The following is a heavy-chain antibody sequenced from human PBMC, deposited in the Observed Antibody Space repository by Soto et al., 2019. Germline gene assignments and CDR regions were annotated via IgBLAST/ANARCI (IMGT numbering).Heavy chain of an antibody. J-gene: IGHJ6*02. CDR2: ISYDGSNK. D-gene: IGHD6-13*01. Sequence: GGSLRLSCAASGVTFSSYAMHWVRQAPGKGLEWVAVISYDGSNKYYADSVKGRFTISRDNSKNTLYLQMNSLRAEDTAVYYCARDSRQQLAYYYYYGMDVWGQGTTVTVSS. V-gene: IGHV3-30-3*01. CDR3: ARDSRQQLAYYYYYGMDV. CDR1: GVTFSSYA.